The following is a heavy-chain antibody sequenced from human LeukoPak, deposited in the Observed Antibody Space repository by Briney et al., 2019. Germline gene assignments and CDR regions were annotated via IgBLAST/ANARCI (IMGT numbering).Heavy chain of an antibody. V-gene: IGHV4-34*01. J-gene: IGHJ4*02. Sequence: PSETLSLTCAVYGGSFSGYYWSWIRQPPGKGLEWIGEINHSGSTNYNPSLKSRVTISVDTSKNQFSLKLSSVTAADTAVYYCARGRSSRYYDFWSGNLDYWGQGTLVTVSS. CDR3: ARGRSSRYYDFWSGNLDY. CDR1: GGSFSGYY. D-gene: IGHD3-3*01. CDR2: INHSGST.